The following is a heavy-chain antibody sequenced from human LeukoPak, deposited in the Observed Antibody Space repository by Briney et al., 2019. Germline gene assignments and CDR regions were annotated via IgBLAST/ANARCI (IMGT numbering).Heavy chain of an antibody. V-gene: IGHV3-33*01. J-gene: IGHJ4*02. CDR1: GFTFSGYG. CDR3: ARDLESWSYAELDY. CDR2: ILYDGNNK. D-gene: IGHD1-26*01. Sequence: PGRCLRLSCAASGFTFSGYGMHWVRQGPGKRLESVAVILYDGNNKYDADSVRGRFIISRDNYKNTLYLQMNSLGAEETAVYYCARDLESWSYAELDYWGQGTLVTVSS.